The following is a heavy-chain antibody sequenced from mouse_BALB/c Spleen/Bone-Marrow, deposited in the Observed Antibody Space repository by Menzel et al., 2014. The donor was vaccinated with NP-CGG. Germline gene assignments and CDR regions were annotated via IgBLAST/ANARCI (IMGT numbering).Heavy chain of an antibody. CDR2: IDPANGNT. D-gene: IGHD1-1*01. Sequence: VQLQQSGAELVKPGASVKLSCTASGFNIKDTYMHWVEQRPEQGLEWIGRIDPANGNTKYDPKFQGKATITADTSSNTAYLQLSSLTSEDTAVYYCAVYYYGSSLFAYWGQGTLVTVSA. CDR3: AVYYYGSSLFAY. J-gene: IGHJ3*01. V-gene: IGHV14-3*02. CDR1: GFNIKDTY.